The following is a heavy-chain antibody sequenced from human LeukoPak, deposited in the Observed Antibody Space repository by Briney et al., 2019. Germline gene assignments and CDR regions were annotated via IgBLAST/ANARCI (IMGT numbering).Heavy chain of an antibody. Sequence: PGGSLRLSCAASGFTFDDYAMHWVRQAPGKGLEWVSGISWNSGSIGYADSVKGRFTISRDNAKNSLYLQMNSLRAEDTALYYCAKAPGITMVRGPGDYFDYWGQGTLVTVSS. V-gene: IGHV3-9*01. J-gene: IGHJ4*02. CDR3: AKAPGITMVRGPGDYFDY. CDR2: ISWNSGSI. CDR1: GFTFDDYA. D-gene: IGHD3-10*01.